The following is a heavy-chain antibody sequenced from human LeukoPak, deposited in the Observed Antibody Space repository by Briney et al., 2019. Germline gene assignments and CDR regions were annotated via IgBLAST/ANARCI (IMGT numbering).Heavy chain of an antibody. D-gene: IGHD3-10*01. CDR3: AHTHTRDRITMVRGVIVGCGFDY. Sequence: SGPTLVKTTETLTLTCTFSGFSLSTSGVGVGWIRQPPGKALEWLALIYWDDDKRYSPSLKTRLTITKDTFKNQVVLTMTNMDPVDTATYYCAHTHTRDRITMVRGVIVGCGFDYWGQGTLVTVSS. V-gene: IGHV2-5*02. J-gene: IGHJ4*02. CDR2: IYWDDDK. CDR1: GFSLSTSGVG.